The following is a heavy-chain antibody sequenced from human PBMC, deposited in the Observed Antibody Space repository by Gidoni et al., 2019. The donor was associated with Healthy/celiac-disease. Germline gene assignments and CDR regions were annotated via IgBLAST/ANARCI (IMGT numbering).Heavy chain of an antibody. CDR2: INAGNGNT. D-gene: IGHD2-15*01. CDR1: GYTCTRSA. J-gene: IGHJ5*02. V-gene: IGHV1-3*01. Sequence: QVQLVQSGAEGKKPGASLKVSCKASGYTCTRSAMHWVRQAPGQRLEWMGWINAGNGNTKYSHKFQGRVTITRDTSASTAYIALSSLRSEDTAVYYCARDGGYCSGGSCYPGWFDPWGQGTLVTVSS. CDR3: ARDGGYCSGGSCYPGWFDP.